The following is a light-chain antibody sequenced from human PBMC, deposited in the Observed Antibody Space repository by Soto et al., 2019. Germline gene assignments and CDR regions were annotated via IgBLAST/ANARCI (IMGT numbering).Light chain of an antibody. V-gene: IGKV1-39*01. J-gene: IGKJ1*01. Sequence: DIQMTQSPSSLSASLGDRVTITCRASQSILTYLNWYQQKPGKAPRLLIYSASNLHGGVPSRFSGSGSGTDFPLTINGLQPEDFAAYCCQQSLSMPRTFGQGTKVEVK. CDR1: QSILTY. CDR3: QQSLSMPRT. CDR2: SAS.